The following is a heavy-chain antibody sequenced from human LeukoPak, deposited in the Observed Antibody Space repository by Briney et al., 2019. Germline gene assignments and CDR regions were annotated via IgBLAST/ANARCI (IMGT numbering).Heavy chain of an antibody. J-gene: IGHJ4*02. D-gene: IGHD1-26*01. CDR3: AREGPRISGSPRY. V-gene: IGHV1-2*02. Sequence: ASVKVSCKASGYTFTGYYMHWVRQAPGQGLEWTGWINPNSGGTNYAQKFQGRVTMTRDTSISTAYMELSRLRSDDTAVYYCAREGPRISGSPRYWGQGTLVTVSS. CDR2: INPNSGGT. CDR1: GYTFTGYY.